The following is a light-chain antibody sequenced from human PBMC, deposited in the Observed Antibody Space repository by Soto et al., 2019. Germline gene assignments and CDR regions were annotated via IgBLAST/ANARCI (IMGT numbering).Light chain of an antibody. Sequence: IQMTQSPYTLSASVGERVTLTWLASQTIINWLAWYQQKPGKAPKLLIYKASTLEGEVPSRFSGSGSETEFTLTINSLQPDDSATYYCQQYHTYWWTFGQGTKVDIK. V-gene: IGKV1-5*03. J-gene: IGKJ1*01. CDR1: QTIINW. CDR2: KAS. CDR3: QQYHTYWWT.